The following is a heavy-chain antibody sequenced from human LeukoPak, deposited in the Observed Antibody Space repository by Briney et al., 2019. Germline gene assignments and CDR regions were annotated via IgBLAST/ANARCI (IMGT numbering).Heavy chain of an antibody. CDR3: ARERGYYDFHY. J-gene: IGHJ4*02. V-gene: IGHV3-7*01. CDR1: GFTFSNAW. CDR2: IKQDGSEK. Sequence: GGSLRLSCAASGFTFSNAWMNWVRQAPGKGLEWVANIKQDGSEKYYVDSVKGRFTISRDNAKNSLYLQMNSLRAEDTAVYYCARERGYYDFHYWGQGALVTVSS. D-gene: IGHD3-3*01.